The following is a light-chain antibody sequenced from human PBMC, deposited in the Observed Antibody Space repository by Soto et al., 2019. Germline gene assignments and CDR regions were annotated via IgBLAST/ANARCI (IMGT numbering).Light chain of an antibody. CDR2: DAS. CDR1: QSVSSN. V-gene: IGKV3-15*01. Sequence: EIVLTQSPGTLSLSPGERATLSCRASQSVSSNLAWYQQKGGQAPRLLLYDASTRATDIPARFSGSGSGTDFTLTISSLQSEDFAVYYCLQYKKGVLTFGGGTKVDI. CDR3: LQYKKGVLT. J-gene: IGKJ4*01.